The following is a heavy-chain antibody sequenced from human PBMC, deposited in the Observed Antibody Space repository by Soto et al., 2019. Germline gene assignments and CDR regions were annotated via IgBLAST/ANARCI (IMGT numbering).Heavy chain of an antibody. CDR2: INHSGST. Sequence: PSETLSLTCAVYGGSFSGYYWSCIRHPPGKWLEWIGEINHSGSTNYNPSLKSRVTISVDTSKNQFSLKLSSVTAADTAVYYCARLGTIFGVVKYYYSYYGMEVWGQGTTVTVSS. D-gene: IGHD3-3*01. V-gene: IGHV4-34*01. J-gene: IGHJ6*02. CDR1: GGSFSGYY. CDR3: ARLGTIFGVVKYYYSYYGMEV.